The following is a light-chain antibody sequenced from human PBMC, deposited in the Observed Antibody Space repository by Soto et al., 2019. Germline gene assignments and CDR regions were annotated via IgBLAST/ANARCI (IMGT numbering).Light chain of an antibody. Sequence: DIQLTQSPSFLSASVGDRVTITCRASQDINTYLAWYQQKPGKAPKLLIYAASTLQSAVPARFSGGASGTDFTLPVRSRQPEDVATYYCKQLISYPRTFGPGTKVEF. CDR2: AAS. CDR3: KQLISYPRT. V-gene: IGKV1-9*01. CDR1: QDINTY. J-gene: IGKJ1*01.